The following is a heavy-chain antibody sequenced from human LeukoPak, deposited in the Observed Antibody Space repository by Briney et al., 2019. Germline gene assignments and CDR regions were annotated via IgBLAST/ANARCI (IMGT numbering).Heavy chain of an antibody. J-gene: IGHJ4*02. V-gene: IGHV1-18*01. CDR2: ISAYNGNT. D-gene: IGHD3-22*01. CDR3: AKSRLIDSSGSR. Sequence: ASVKVSCKASGYTFTSYGINWVRQAPGQGLEWMGWISAYNGNTNYAQKLQGRVTMTTDTSTSTAYMELRSLRSGDTAVYYCAKSRLIDSSGSRWGPGTRVTVAS. CDR1: GYTFTSYG.